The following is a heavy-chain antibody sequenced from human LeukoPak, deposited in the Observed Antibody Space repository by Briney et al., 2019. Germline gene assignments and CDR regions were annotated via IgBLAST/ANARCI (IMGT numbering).Heavy chain of an antibody. D-gene: IGHD2-15*01. V-gene: IGHV1-18*01. J-gene: IGHJ5*02. CDR2: ISAYNGNT. CDR3: ARGGSDCSGGNCPYSWFDP. Sequence: ASVKVSCKASGYTFTNYGISWVRQAPGQGLEWMGWISAYNGNTNYAQKLQGRVTMTTDTSTSTAYMELRSLTSDDTAVYYCARGGSDCSGGNCPYSWFDPWGQGTLVTVPS. CDR1: GYTFTNYG.